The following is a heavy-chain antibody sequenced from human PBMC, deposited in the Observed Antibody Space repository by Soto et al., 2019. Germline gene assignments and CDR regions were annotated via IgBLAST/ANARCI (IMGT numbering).Heavy chain of an antibody. J-gene: IGHJ4*02. CDR3: ARWLYCSGGSCYGPSDY. Sequence: ASVTVSCTASGYTFTGYYMHWVRQAPGQGLEWMGWINPNSGGTNYAQKFQGRVTMTRDTSISTAYMELSRLRSDDTAVHYCARWLYCSGGSCYGPSDYWGQGTLVTVSS. V-gene: IGHV1-2*02. CDR2: INPNSGGT. CDR1: GYTFTGYY. D-gene: IGHD2-15*01.